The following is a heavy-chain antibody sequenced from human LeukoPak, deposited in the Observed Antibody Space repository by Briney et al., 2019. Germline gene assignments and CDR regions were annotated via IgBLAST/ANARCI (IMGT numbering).Heavy chain of an antibody. CDR3: ARYPRGYSYGYADY. CDR1: GFTVSSNY. CDR2: IYSGGST. D-gene: IGHD5-18*01. V-gene: IGHV3-66*01. Sequence: GGSLRLSCATSGFTVSSNYMSWVRQAPGKGLEWVPVIYSGGSTYYADSVKGRFTISRDNSKNTLYLQMNSLRAEDTAVYYCARYPRGYSYGYADYWGQGTLVTVSS. J-gene: IGHJ4*02.